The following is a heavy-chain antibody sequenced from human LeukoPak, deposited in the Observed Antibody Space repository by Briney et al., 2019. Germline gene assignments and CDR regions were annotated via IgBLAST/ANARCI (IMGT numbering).Heavy chain of an antibody. V-gene: IGHV4-39*07. CDR1: GGSISTSNYY. J-gene: IGHJ6*03. CDR2: IFYSGST. D-gene: IGHD6-13*01. CDR3: ARGKGSWSRYYYYMDV. Sequence: SETLSLTCTVSGGSISTSNYYWGWIRQPPGKGLEWIGNIFYSGSTYYGPSLKSRLTISLDTSRNQFSLKLNSVTAADTAVYYCARGKGSWSRYYYYMDVWGKGTTVTVSS.